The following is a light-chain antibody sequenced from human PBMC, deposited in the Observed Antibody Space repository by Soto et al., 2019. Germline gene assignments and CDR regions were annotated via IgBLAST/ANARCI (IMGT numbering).Light chain of an antibody. CDR2: DTS. Sequence: EVVMTQSPATLSVSPGEGATLSCRDSQGIGDTLAWYQHKPGQTPRLLIYDTSTRATGVPARFSGSRSGTELPLTSNSLQSEDVAVYYCQRYNNWPLTFGGGTKVESK. CDR3: QRYNNWPLT. J-gene: IGKJ4*01. V-gene: IGKV3-15*01. CDR1: QGIGDT.